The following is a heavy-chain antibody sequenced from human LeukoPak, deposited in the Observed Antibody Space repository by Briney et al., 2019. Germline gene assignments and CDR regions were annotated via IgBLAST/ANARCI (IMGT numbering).Heavy chain of an antibody. CDR1: GVSISSYY. V-gene: IGHV4-59*01. CDR3: ARGKGSSWRFDY. CDR2: IYYSGST. D-gene: IGHD6-13*01. J-gene: IGHJ4*02. Sequence: SETLTLTCTVSGVSISSYYWSWIRQPPGKGLEWIGDIYYSGSTNYNPSLKSRVTISVDTSKNQFSLKLSSVTAADTAVYYCARGKGSSWRFDYWGQGTLVTVSS.